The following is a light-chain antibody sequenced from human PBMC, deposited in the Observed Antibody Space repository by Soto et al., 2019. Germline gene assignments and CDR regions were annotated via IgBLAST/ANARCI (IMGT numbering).Light chain of an antibody. V-gene: IGKV3-11*01. Sequence: VFTQSPVTLSLSPGERATLSCRASQSFRGLLAWYQQKPGQAPRLLIYDAYNRATGISPGFSGSGSGTDFTLTISSLEPEDSAVYYCQQRHMWPITFGQGTRLEIK. J-gene: IGKJ5*01. CDR3: QQRHMWPIT. CDR1: QSFRGL. CDR2: DAY.